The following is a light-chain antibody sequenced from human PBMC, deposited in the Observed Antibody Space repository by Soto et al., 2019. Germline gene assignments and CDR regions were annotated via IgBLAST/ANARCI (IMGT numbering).Light chain of an antibody. CDR1: SSDVGSYNL. Sequence: QSVLTQPASVSGSPGQSITISCTGTSSDVGSYNLVSWYQQHPGKAPKLMIYEVSKRPSGVSNRFSGSKSANTASLTISGLQADDEADYYRCSYGGRSTYVFGTGTKLTVL. CDR2: EVS. J-gene: IGLJ1*01. V-gene: IGLV2-23*02. CDR3: CSYGGRSTYV.